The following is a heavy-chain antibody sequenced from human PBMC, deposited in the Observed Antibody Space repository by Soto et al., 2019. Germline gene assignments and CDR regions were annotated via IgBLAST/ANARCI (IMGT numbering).Heavy chain of an antibody. J-gene: IGHJ4*02. D-gene: IGHD3-3*01. V-gene: IGHV1-69*13. Sequence: SVKVSCKASGGTFSSYAISWVRQAPGQGLEWMGGIIPIFGTANYAQKFQGRVTITADESTSTAYMELSSLRSEDTAVYYCARGRLRAVIMGYFDYWGQGTLVTVSS. CDR3: ARGRLRAVIMGYFDY. CDR1: GGTFSSYA. CDR2: IIPIFGTA.